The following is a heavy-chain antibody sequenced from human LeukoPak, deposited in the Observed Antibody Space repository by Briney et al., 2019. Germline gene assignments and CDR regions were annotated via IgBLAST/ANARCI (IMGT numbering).Heavy chain of an antibody. CDR2: ISSSGGST. CDR1: GFTFSSFA. J-gene: IGHJ4*02. Sequence: PGGSLRLSCAASGFTFSSFAMSWVRQAPGKGLEWVSPISSSGGSTHYADSVKGRFTISRDNSKNTLYLQMNSLRAEDTAVYYCARGRRGSSSLDYWGQGTLVTVSS. CDR3: ARGRRGSSSLDY. V-gene: IGHV3-23*01. D-gene: IGHD6-6*01.